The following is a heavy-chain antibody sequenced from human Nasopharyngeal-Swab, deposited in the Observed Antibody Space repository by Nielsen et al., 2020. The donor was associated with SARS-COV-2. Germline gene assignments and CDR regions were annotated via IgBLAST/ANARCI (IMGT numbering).Heavy chain of an antibody. V-gene: IGHV3-30*18. Sequence: GESLKISCAASGFTFSSYGMHWVRQAPGKGLEWVAVISYDGGNKYYADSVKGRFTISRDNSKNTLYLQMNSLRAEDTAVYYCAKDWGYKSDYYYYMDVWGKGTTVTVSS. CDR3: AKDWGYKSDYYYYMDV. CDR1: GFTFSSYG. CDR2: ISYDGGNK. J-gene: IGHJ6*03. D-gene: IGHD5-18*01.